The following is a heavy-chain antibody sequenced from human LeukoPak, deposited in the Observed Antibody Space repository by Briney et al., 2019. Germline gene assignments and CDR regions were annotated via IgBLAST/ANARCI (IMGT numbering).Heavy chain of an antibody. J-gene: IGHJ4*02. CDR3: AQGHFDY. CDR1: AFTFSSYW. V-gene: IGHV3-30*18. Sequence: GGSLRLSCAASAFTFSSYWMSWVRQAPGKGLEWVAVISYDGSNKYYADSVKGRFTISRDNSKNTLYLQMNSLRAEDTAVYYCAQGHFDYWGQGTLVTVSS. CDR2: ISYDGSNK.